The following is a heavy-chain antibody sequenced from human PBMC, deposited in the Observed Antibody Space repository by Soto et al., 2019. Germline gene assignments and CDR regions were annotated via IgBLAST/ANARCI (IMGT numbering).Heavy chain of an antibody. CDR3: ARDFLLYGSGSYSYNWFDP. CDR2: IYTSGST. D-gene: IGHD3-10*01. Sequence: PSETLYLTCTVSGGSISSYYWSWVRQPAGKGLEWIGRIYTSGSTNYNPSLKSRVTMSVDTSKNQFSLKLSSVTAADTAVYYCARDFLLYGSGSYSYNWFDPWGQGTLVTVS. CDR1: GGSISSYY. V-gene: IGHV4-4*07. J-gene: IGHJ5*02.